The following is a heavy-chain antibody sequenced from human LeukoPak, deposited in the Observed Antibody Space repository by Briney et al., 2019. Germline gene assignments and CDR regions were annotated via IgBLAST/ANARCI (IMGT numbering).Heavy chain of an antibody. V-gene: IGHV4-4*07. Sequence: PSETLSLTCTVSGGSISSYYWSWIRQPAGKGLEWIGRIYTSGSTNYNPSLKSRVTMSVDTSKNQFSLKLSSVTAADTAVYYCAREGDRRVTIFGVSIDYWGQGTLVTVSS. J-gene: IGHJ4*02. CDR2: IYTSGST. D-gene: IGHD3-3*01. CDR1: GGSISSYY. CDR3: AREGDRRVTIFGVSIDY.